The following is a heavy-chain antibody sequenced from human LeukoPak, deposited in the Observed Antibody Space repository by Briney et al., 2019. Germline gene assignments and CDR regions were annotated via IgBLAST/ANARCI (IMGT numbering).Heavy chain of an antibody. V-gene: IGHV3-21*01. D-gene: IGHD3-3*01. Sequence: GGSLRLSCAASGFTFSSYSMNWVRQAPGKGLEWVSSIRSSSSYIYYADSVKGRFTISRDNAKNTLYLQMNSLRAEHTAVYYCAREHAKRWSFGVASLRPGWFDPWGEGTLLTVSS. CDR1: GFTFSSYS. CDR3: AREHAKRWSFGVASLRPGWFDP. CDR2: IRSSSSYI. J-gene: IGHJ5*02.